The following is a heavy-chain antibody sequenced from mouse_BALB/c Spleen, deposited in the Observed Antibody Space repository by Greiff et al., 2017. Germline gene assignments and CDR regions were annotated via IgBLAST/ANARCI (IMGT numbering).Heavy chain of an antibody. J-gene: IGHJ4*01. CDR3: ARDESQGAMDY. V-gene: IGHV1-7*01. CDR2: INPSTGYT. CDR1: GYTFTSYW. Sequence: QAQLQQSGAELAKPGASVKMSCKASGYTFTSYWMHWVKQRPGQGLEWIGYINPSTGYTEYNQKFKDKATLTADKSSSTAYMQLSSLTSEDSAVYYCARDESQGAMDYWGQGTSVTVSS.